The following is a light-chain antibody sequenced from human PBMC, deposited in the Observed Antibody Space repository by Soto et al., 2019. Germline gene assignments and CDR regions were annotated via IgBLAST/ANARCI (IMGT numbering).Light chain of an antibody. V-gene: IGLV2-14*01. CDR3: SSYTSSSNVV. CDR2: EVS. CDR1: SSDVGGYNY. J-gene: IGLJ2*01. Sequence: SALTPRAAVSGSPGQSITISCTGTSSDVGGYNYVSWYQQHPGKAPKLMIYEVSNRPSGVSNRFSGSKSGNTASLTISGLQAEDEADYYCSSYTSSSNVVFGGGTQLTVL.